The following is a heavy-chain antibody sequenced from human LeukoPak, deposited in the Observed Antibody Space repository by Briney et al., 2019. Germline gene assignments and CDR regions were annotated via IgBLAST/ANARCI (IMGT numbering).Heavy chain of an antibody. CDR1: GYSFNTFY. Sequence: GDSLKISCKGSGYSFNTFYIGCVRHTPETGLEWMGNIYPSDSETKYKPSFQRQITISVDKAITTAYLHLSSLKASDTGMYYCARLIYYGSGRTYFFDSWGQGTLVTVSP. J-gene: IGHJ4*02. CDR2: IYPSDSET. D-gene: IGHD3-10*01. V-gene: IGHV5-51*01. CDR3: ARLIYYGSGRTYFFDS.